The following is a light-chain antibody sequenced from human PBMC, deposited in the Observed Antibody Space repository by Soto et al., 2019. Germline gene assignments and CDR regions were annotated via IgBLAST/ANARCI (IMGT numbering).Light chain of an antibody. Sequence: VMTQSPATLSVSPGERATLSCRASQFVSTNLAWYQQRPGQAPRLLIYGASTRAIGVPARFSGSGSGTEFTLTISSLQSEDFAVYYCQQFHNWPPITFGQGTRLEIK. CDR3: QQFHNWPPIT. J-gene: IGKJ5*01. CDR2: GAS. V-gene: IGKV3-15*01. CDR1: QFVSTN.